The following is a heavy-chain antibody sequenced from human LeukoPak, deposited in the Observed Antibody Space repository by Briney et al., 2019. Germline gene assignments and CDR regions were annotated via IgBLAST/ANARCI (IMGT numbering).Heavy chain of an antibody. CDR3: AKIHYSGSYRPQDFDY. D-gene: IGHD1-26*01. CDR1: GFTFSSYG. J-gene: IGHJ4*02. V-gene: IGHV3-23*01. CDR2: ISGSGVST. Sequence: GGSLRLSCAASGFTFSSYGMSWVRQAPGKGLEWVSSISGSGVSTYYADSVKGRFTISRDNSKNTLYLQTNSLRAEDTAVYYCAKIHYSGSYRPQDFDYWGQGTLVTVSS.